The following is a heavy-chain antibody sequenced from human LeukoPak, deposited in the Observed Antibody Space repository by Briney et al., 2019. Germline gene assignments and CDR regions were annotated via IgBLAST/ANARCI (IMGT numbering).Heavy chain of an antibody. CDR2: ISGSGGST. D-gene: IGHD6-13*01. Sequence: PGGSLRLSCAASGFTFSSYAMSWVRQAPGKGLEWVSAISGSGGSTYYADSVKGRFTISRDNSKNTLYLQMNSLRAEDTAVYYCARRDLWYSSSWYYSDYWGQGTLVTVSS. CDR3: ARRDLWYSSSWYYSDY. CDR1: GFTFSSYA. J-gene: IGHJ4*02. V-gene: IGHV3-23*01.